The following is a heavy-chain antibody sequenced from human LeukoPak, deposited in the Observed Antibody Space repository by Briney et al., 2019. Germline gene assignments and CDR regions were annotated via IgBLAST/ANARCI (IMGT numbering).Heavy chain of an antibody. J-gene: IGHJ4*02. CDR1: GFTFSSYS. CDR3: ASVAEELEQRFDY. Sequence: GGSLRLSCAASGFTFSSYSMNWVRQAPGKGLEWVSSISSSSSYIYYADSVKGRFTISRDNAKNSLYLQMNSLRAEDTAVYYCASVAEELEQRFDYWGQGTPVTVSS. V-gene: IGHV3-21*01. D-gene: IGHD1/OR15-1a*01. CDR2: ISSSSSYI.